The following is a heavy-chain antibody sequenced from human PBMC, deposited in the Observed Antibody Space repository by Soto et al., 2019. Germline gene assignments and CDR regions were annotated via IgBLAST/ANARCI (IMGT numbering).Heavy chain of an antibody. CDR3: ARHGHRVSSGFDY. J-gene: IGHJ4*02. CDR2: IYYSGGA. Sequence: SETLSLTCVVSGGSINRNSYYWDWIRQPPGKGLEWIGSIYYSGGAYHNPSLKGRLTISVDTSRNQLSLKLTSVTAADTAVYYCARHGHRVSSGFDYWGQGTLVTVSS. V-gene: IGHV4-39*01. CDR1: GGSINRNSYY. D-gene: IGHD6-19*01.